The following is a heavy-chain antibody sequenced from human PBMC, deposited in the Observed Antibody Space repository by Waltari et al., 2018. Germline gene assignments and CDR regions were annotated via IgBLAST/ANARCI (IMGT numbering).Heavy chain of an antibody. Sequence: QVQLVQSAAEVMKSGASVKGPCHASGYRLYRYDLNWVRQDAGQGLEWRGWLNPNSGDTGYGQKFRGRVTLTGDTSTSTADMVLSGLKSEDTAIYYCARGRDVFAGVDYNWFDPWGQGTLVTVSS. V-gene: IGHV1-8*01. D-gene: IGHD2-21*01. J-gene: IGHJ5*02. CDR2: LNPNSGDT. CDR3: ARGRDVFAGVDYNWFDP. CDR1: GYRLYRYD.